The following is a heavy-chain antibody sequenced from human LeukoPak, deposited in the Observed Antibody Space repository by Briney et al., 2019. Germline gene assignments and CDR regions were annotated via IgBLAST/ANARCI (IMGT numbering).Heavy chain of an antibody. CDR2: IYYSRST. J-gene: IGHJ4*02. D-gene: IGHD5-24*01. V-gene: IGHV4-30-4*01. CDR1: GASISSGGYY. Sequence: SETLSLTCTVSGASISSGGYYWNWIPQPPGKGLEWVGYIYYSRSTSYSPSLKSRLTISVDTSKNQFSLKLSSVTAADTAVYYCARDGYNSGYFDYWGQGTLVTVSS. CDR3: ARDGYNSGYFDY.